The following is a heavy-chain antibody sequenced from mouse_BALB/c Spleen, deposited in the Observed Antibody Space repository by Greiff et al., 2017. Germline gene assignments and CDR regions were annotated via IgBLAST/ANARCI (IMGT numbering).Heavy chain of an antibody. V-gene: IGHV1-80*01. Sequence: QVQLKQSGAELVRPGSSVKISCKASGYAFSSYWMNWVKQRPGQGLEWIGQIYPGDGDTNYNGKFKGKATLTADKSSSTAYMQLSSLTSEDSAVYFCARSMMTTPWFAYWGQGTLVTVSA. D-gene: IGHD2-3*01. J-gene: IGHJ3*01. CDR3: ARSMMTTPWFAY. CDR2: IYPGDGDT. CDR1: GYAFSSYW.